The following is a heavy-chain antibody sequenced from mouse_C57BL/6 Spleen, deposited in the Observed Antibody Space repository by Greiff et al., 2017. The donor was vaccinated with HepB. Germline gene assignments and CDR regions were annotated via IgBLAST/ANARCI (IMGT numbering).Heavy chain of an antibody. CDR3: ARESYDGYY. J-gene: IGHJ2*01. CDR1: GYAFTNYL. V-gene: IGHV1-54*01. CDR2: INPGSGGT. Sequence: VQLQQSGAELVRPGTSVKVSCKASGYAFTNYLIEWVKQRPGQGLEWIGVINPGSGGTNYNEKFKGKATLTADKSSSTAYMRLSSLTSEDSAVYFWARESYDGYYWGQGTTLTVSS. D-gene: IGHD2-3*01.